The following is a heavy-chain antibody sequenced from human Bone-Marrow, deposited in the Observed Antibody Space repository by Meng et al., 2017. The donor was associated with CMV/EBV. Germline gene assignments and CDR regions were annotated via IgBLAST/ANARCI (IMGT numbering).Heavy chain of an antibody. V-gene: IGHV3-30*04. CDR2: ISYDGSNK. CDR1: GFTFSSYA. D-gene: IGHD1-26*01. J-gene: IGHJ4*02. Sequence: GESLKISCAASGFTFSSYAMHWVRQAPGKGLEWVAVISYDGSNKYYADSVKGRFTISRDNSKNTLYLQMNSLRAEDTAVYYCARGKKGGELLYFGYWGQGPLVTVSS. CDR3: ARGKKGGELLYFGY.